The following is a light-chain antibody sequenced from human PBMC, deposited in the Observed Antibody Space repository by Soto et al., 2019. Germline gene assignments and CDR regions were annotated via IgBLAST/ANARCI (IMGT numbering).Light chain of an antibody. CDR1: QSISSY. Sequence: DNQLTQSPSSISASVGDRVTITCRASQSISSYLNWYQQKPGKAPKXLIYAASSLQSGVPSRFSGSGSGTDFTITISSLQPEDFATYYCQQSYSTLLTFGGGTKVDIK. J-gene: IGKJ4*01. V-gene: IGKV1-39*01. CDR2: AAS. CDR3: QQSYSTLLT.